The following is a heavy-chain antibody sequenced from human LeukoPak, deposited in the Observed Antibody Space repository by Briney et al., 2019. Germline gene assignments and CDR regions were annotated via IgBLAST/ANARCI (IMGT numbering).Heavy chain of an antibody. CDR1: GYTFTGHF. CDR3: ARQSGNSEFDY. CDR2: INPNSGGT. D-gene: IGHD4-23*01. Sequence: ASVKVSCKASGYTFTGHFIHWVRQAPGQGPEWMGRINPNSGGTNYAQEFRGRVTMTRDTSISTAYMELSRLRSDDTAVYYCARQSGNSEFDYWGQGTLVTVSS. V-gene: IGHV1-2*06. J-gene: IGHJ4*02.